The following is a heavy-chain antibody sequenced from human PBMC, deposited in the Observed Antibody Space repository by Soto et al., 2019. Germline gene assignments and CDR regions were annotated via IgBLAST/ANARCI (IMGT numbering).Heavy chain of an antibody. Sequence: QITLNESGPTVVRPTETLTLTCRFSGFSLTTSGVGVGWIRQSPGKAPEWLALIYWDDDKRYSASLKSRLTITKDTSKNQVVLPVSDLDPTDTATYYRAHRVLRTVFGLVTTTAIYFDFWGQGTPVAVSS. CDR3: AHRVLRTVFGLVTTTAIYFDF. J-gene: IGHJ4*02. D-gene: IGHD3-3*01. V-gene: IGHV2-5*02. CDR1: GFSLTTSGVG. CDR2: IYWDDDK.